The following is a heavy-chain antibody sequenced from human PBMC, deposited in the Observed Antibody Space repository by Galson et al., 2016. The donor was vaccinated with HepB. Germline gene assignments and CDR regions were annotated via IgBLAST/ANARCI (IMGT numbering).Heavy chain of an antibody. J-gene: IGHJ4*02. D-gene: IGHD3-22*01. CDR1: GFTFSSYA. CDR2: ISGVGGNT. Sequence: SLRLSCAASGFTFSSYAMTWVRQAPGKGLEWVSAISGVGGNTYYAASVKGRFTISRDNSKITLYLQMNSLRVEDTAVYYCAKDRTLSYYDSSGYYPSPYYFDYWGQGTLVTVSS. V-gene: IGHV3-23*01. CDR3: AKDRTLSYYDSSGYYPSPYYFDY.